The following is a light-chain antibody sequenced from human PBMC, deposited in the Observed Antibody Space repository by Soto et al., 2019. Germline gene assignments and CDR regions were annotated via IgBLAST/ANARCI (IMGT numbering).Light chain of an antibody. J-gene: IGLJ2*01. CDR2: GNS. V-gene: IGLV1-40*01. CDR1: SSNIGAGYD. CDR3: QSYDSSLSGSVVV. Sequence: QFVLTQPPSVSGAPGQSATISCTGSSSNIGAGYDVHWYQQLPGTAPKLLIYGNSNRPSGVPDRFSGSKSGTSASLAITGLQAEDEADYYCQSYDSSLSGSVVVLGGGTKLTVL.